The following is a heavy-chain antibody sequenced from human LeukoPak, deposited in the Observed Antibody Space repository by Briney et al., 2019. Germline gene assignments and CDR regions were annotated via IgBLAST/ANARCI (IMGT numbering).Heavy chain of an antibody. D-gene: IGHD3-22*01. CDR1: SGSISSYY. CDR2: IYYSGST. CDR3: ARVAITMRAQYFQH. V-gene: IGHV4-59*01. Sequence: PSETLSLTCTVSSGSISSYYWSWIRQPPGKGLEWIGYIYYSGSTNYNPSLKSRVTISVDTSKNQFSLKLSSVTAADTAVYYCARVAITMRAQYFQHWGQGTLVTVSS. J-gene: IGHJ1*01.